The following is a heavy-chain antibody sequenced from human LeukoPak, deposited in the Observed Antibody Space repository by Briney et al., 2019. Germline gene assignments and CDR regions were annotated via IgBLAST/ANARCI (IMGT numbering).Heavy chain of an antibody. J-gene: IGHJ4*02. CDR2: IWYDGSNK. V-gene: IGHV3-33*08. CDR3: ARDLSDPYYFDY. CDR1: GFTFSSYW. Sequence: PGGSLRLSCAASGFTFSSYWMRWVRQAPGKGLEWVAVIWYDGSNKYYADSVKGRFTISRDNSKNTLYLQMNSLRAEDTAVYYCARDLSDPYYFDYWGQGTLVTVSS. D-gene: IGHD2-21*02.